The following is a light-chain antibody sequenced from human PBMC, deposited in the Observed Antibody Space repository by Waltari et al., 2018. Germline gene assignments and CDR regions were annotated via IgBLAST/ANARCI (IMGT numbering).Light chain of an antibody. CDR3: QVWDSNTDHVV. CDR1: NIGVKS. J-gene: IGLJ2*01. Sequence: SSVLTQSPSVSLAPGKTARITCGGNNIGVKSVHWYQQKPGQAPALVIYDDSDRPSGIPERFSGSNSGNTATLTISRVEAGDEADYYCQVWDSNTDHVVFGGGTKLTVL. V-gene: IGLV3-21*01. CDR2: DDS.